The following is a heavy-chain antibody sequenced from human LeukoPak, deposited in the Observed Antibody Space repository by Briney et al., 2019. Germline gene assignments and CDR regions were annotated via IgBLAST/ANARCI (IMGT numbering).Heavy chain of an antibody. CDR3: ARETSTAAQYYFDY. CDR2: IHRNRSIT. D-gene: IGHD6-13*01. CDR1: GLTLSSYW. V-gene: IGHV3-74*01. Sequence: PGGSLRLSCAASGLTLSSYWMHWVRQAPGKGLVWVSRIHRNRSITNYADSVKGRVTISRDSAKNTLYLQMNRLRAENTAVYYCARETSTAAQYYFDYGGEGTQVTVS. J-gene: IGHJ4*02.